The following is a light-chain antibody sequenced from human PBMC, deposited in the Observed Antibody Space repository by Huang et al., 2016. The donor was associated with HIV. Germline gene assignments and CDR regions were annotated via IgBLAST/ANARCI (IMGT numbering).Light chain of an antibody. J-gene: IGKJ1*01. CDR1: QSILYSSNNKNY. CDR3: QQYYSSPRT. V-gene: IGKV4-1*01. Sequence: DIVMTQSPDSLAVSLGERATINCKSSQSILYSSNNKNYLAWYQQKPGQPPKLLIYWTSTRESGVPDRGSGSGFGTDFTLTISSLQAEDVAIYYCQQYYSSPRTFGQGTRVEIK. CDR2: WTS.